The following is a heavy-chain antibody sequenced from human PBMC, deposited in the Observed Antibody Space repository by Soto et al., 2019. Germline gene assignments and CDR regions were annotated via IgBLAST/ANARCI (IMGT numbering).Heavy chain of an antibody. D-gene: IGHD2-15*01. CDR2: IYYSGST. Sequence: SETLSLTCTVSGGSISSSSYYWGWIRQPPGKGLEWIGSIYYSGSTYYNPSIKSRVTISVDTSKNQFSLKLSSVTAADTAVYYCAGQGSATHYSWFDPWGQGTLVTVSS. CDR3: AGQGSATHYSWFDP. CDR1: GGSISSSSYY. J-gene: IGHJ5*02. V-gene: IGHV4-39*01.